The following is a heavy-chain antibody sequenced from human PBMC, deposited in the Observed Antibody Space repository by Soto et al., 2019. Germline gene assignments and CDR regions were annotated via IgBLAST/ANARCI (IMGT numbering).Heavy chain of an antibody. Sequence: SETLSLTCAVYGGSFSDYFWSWIRQPPGKGLEWIGEINHSGSTNYNPSLKSRVTISVDTSKNQFSLKLNSVTAADTAVYYCARAVYDSRVVAFDYWGQGTLVTVSS. J-gene: IGHJ4*02. D-gene: IGHD3-22*01. CDR2: INHSGST. V-gene: IGHV4-34*01. CDR1: GGSFSDYF. CDR3: ARAVYDSRVVAFDY.